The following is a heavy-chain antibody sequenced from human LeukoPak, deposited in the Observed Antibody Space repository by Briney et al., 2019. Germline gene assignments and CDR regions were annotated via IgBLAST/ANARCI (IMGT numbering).Heavy chain of an antibody. CDR2: IIPILGIA. D-gene: IGHD3-10*01. V-gene: IGHV1-69*04. Sequence: SVKVSCKASGGTFSSYAISWVRQAPGQGLEWMGRIIPILGIANYAQKFQGRVTITADKSTSTAYMELSSLRSEDTAVYYCARDQDVLLWFGELLSKPNWFDPWGQGTLVTVSS. CDR1: GGTFSSYA. CDR3: ARDQDVLLWFGELLSKPNWFDP. J-gene: IGHJ5*02.